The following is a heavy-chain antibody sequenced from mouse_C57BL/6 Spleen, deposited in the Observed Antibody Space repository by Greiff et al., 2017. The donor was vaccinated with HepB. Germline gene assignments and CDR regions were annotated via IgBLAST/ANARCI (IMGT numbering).Heavy chain of an antibody. V-gene: IGHV1-74*01. J-gene: IGHJ3*01. CDR3: AIGYYDYDVAWFAY. CDR1: GYTFTSYW. D-gene: IGHD2-4*01. CDR2: IHPSDSDT. Sequence: QVQLQQPGAELVKPGASVKVSCKASGYTFTSYWMHWVKQRPGQGLEWIGRIHPSDSDTNYNQKFKGKATLTVDKSSSTAYMQLSSLTSDDSAVYYCAIGYYDYDVAWFAYWGQGTLVTVSA.